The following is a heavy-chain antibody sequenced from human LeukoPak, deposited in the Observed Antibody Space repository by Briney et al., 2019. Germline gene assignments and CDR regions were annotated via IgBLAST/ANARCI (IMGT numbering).Heavy chain of an antibody. Sequence: GXVKVSCKASGYTFTGYHMHWVRQAPGQGVEWMGRINAKSGGTKYAQKFQGRVTITRDTSITTAYMELSRLRSDDTAVYYCARDQWELLFDYWGQGTLVTVSS. CDR1: GYTFTGYH. D-gene: IGHD1-26*01. CDR3: ARDQWELLFDY. J-gene: IGHJ4*02. CDR2: INAKSGGT. V-gene: IGHV1-2*06.